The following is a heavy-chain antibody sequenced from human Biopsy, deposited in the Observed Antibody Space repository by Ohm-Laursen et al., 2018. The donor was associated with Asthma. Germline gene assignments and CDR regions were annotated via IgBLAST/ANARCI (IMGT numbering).Heavy chain of an antibody. CDR1: GFTFRSYA. Sequence: LSCAASGFTFRSYAMHWVRQAPGKGLEWVAVGGSYYDGGLKYYADSVDGRFTVSRDDSKNTLYLQMNSLRPDDTAVYYCARDVMEWYLPAFDFWGQGTLVTVSS. CDR3: ARDVMEWYLPAFDF. D-gene: IGHD3-3*01. J-gene: IGHJ4*02. CDR2: GGSYYDGGLK. V-gene: IGHV3-30-3*01.